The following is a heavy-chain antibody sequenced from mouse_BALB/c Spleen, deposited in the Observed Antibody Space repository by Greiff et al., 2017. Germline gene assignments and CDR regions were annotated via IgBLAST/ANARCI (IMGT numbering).Heavy chain of an antibody. J-gene: IGHJ1*01. CDR1: GYTFTSYY. V-gene: IGHV1S56*01. CDR2: IYPGNVNT. Sequence: QVQLQQSGPELVKPGASVRISCKASGYTFTSYYIHWVKQRPGQGLEWIGWIYPGNVNTKYNEKFKGKATLTADKSSSTAYMQLSSLTSEDSAVYFCARGGTTVVAEYFDVWGAGTTVTVSS. CDR3: ARGGTTVVAEYFDV. D-gene: IGHD1-1*01.